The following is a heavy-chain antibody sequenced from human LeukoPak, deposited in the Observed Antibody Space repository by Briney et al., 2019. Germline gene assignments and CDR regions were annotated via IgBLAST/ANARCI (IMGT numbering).Heavy chain of an antibody. CDR2: MNPNSGVT. CDR3: TRGAGTSWFDY. J-gene: IGHJ4*02. D-gene: IGHD2-2*01. CDR1: GYTFTVNY. Sequence: ASVKVSCKPSGYTFTVNYLHWVRQAPGQGLEWVGWMNPNSGVTGYAQNFQGRVTMTRDTSISTAYMELSSLTSDDTAVYYCTRGAGTSWFDYWGQGSLVTVSS. V-gene: IGHV1-2*02.